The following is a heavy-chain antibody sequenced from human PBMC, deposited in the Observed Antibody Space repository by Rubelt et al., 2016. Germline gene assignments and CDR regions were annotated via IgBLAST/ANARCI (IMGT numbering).Heavy chain of an antibody. V-gene: IGHV4-59*05. CDR1: GGSISSYY. Sequence: GGSISSYYWSWIRQPPGKGPEWIGSMSYSGTAYLNPSLKSRVITSRDTSKNQFSLRLTSVTAADTAVYYCARGFGGDSGWGHNFDYWGQGTLVTVS. D-gene: IGHD6-19*01. J-gene: IGHJ4*02. CDR3: ARGFGGDSGWGHNFDY. CDR2: MSYSGTA.